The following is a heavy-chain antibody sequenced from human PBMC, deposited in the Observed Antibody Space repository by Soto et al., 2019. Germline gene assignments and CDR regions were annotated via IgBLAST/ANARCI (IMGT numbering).Heavy chain of an antibody. CDR1: GGTFSSYA. V-gene: IGHV1-69*13. J-gene: IGHJ5*01. Sequence: ASVNVSCKASGGTFSSYAISWVRRAPGQGLEWMGGIIPIFGTANYAQKFQGRVTITADESTSTAYMELSSLRSEDTAVYYCARYGVAAAGTTWFDSRGPGPWVTVSS. CDR2: IIPIFGTA. CDR3: ARYGVAAAGTTWFDS. D-gene: IGHD6-13*01.